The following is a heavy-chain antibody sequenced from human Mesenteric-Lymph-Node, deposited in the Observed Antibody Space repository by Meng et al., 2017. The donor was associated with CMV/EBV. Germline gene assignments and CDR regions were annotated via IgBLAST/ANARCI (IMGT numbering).Heavy chain of an antibody. D-gene: IGHD3-3*01. CDR1: GGSFSGYF. CDR3: ARVHYDFYSGHTYSTDY. J-gene: IGHJ4*02. Sequence: GGSFSGYFWSWLRQPPGKGLEWIGEINDSGSTNYNPSLRSRATISVDTSKNQFSLILNSVTAADTAVYYCARVHYDFYSGHTYSTDYWGQGTLVTVSS. CDR2: INDSGST. V-gene: IGHV4-34*01.